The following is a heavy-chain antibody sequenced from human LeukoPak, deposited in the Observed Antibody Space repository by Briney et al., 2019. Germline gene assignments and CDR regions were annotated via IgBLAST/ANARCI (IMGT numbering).Heavy chain of an antibody. CDR1: GGSFSGYY. V-gene: IGHV4-34*01. Sequence: SETLSLTCAVYGGSFSGYYWSWIRQPPGKGLEWIGEINHSGSTNYNPSLKSRVTISVDTSKNQFSLKLSSVTAADTAVYYCARQRRGYSYGYDAFDIWGQGTIVTVSS. CDR2: INHSGST. J-gene: IGHJ3*02. CDR3: ARQRRGYSYGYDAFDI. D-gene: IGHD5-18*01.